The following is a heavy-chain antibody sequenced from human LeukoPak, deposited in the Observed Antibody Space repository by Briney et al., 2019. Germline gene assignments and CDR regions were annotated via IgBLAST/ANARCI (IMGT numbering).Heavy chain of an antibody. CDR2: MNPNSGNT. Sequence: ASVKVSCKASGYTFTSYGINWVRQAPGQGLEWMGWMNPNSGNTSYAQKFEGRVTMTTNTSISTAYMELSSLRSEDTAVYYCARGGIIWSGYRYSDYWGQGTLVTVSS. CDR1: GYTFTSYG. CDR3: ARGGIIWSGYRYSDY. V-gene: IGHV1-8*02. D-gene: IGHD3-3*01. J-gene: IGHJ4*02.